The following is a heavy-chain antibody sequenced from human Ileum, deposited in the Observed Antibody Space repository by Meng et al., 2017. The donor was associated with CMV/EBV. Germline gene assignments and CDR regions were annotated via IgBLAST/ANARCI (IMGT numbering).Heavy chain of an antibody. CDR1: GGSIGSGGYD. CDR3: ARAGEGS. CDR2: IYYSGST. J-gene: IGHJ5*02. V-gene: IGHV4-31*03. Sequence: LSLTCPVSGGSIGSGGYDWSWIRQHPGKGLEWIGYIYYSGSTYYNPSLKSRVTISVDTSKNQFSLKLSSVTAADTAVYYCARAGEGSWGQGTLVTVSS. D-gene: IGHD4-17*01.